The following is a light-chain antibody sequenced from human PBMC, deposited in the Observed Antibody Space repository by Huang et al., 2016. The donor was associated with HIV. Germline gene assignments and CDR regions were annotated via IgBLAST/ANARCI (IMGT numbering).Light chain of an antibody. V-gene: IGKV3-20*01. J-gene: IGKJ1*01. CDR2: GTS. Sequence: EIVLTQSPGTLSLSHGERAALSCRASQSLSPTYLAWYQQRPGQGPRLLIYGTSPRATGIPDRFSGSGSRTDFTLTISRLEPEDFAMYYCQQYVRSPWTFGQGTKVEIK. CDR3: QQYVRSPWT. CDR1: QSLSPTY.